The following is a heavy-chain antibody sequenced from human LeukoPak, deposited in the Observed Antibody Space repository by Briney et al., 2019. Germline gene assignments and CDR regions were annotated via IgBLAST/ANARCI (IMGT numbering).Heavy chain of an antibody. V-gene: IGHV4-59*01. J-gene: IGHJ4*02. CDR1: DDSISTYH. CDR3: ASDKQHSYGRYLDH. CDR2: MQSTGNS. D-gene: IGHD3-16*01. Sequence: SETVALTCSVSDDSISTYHWNWIRKPPGKGLEWISYMQSTGNSQYNPSLRRRVNMFVDTYKNQAALILSSVTAADTAVYYCASDKQHSYGRYLDHWRQGALVTVCS.